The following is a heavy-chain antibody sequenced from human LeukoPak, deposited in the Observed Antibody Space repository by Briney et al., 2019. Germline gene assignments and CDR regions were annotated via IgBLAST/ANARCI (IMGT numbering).Heavy chain of an antibody. J-gene: IGHJ4*02. CDR3: ATHGYYDSSGYYYVDY. CDR1: GYTLTELS. Sequence: GASVKVSCKVSGYTLTELSMRWVRQAPGKGLEWMGGFDPEDGETIYAQKFQGRVTMTEDASTDTAYMELSSLRSEDTAVYYCATHGYYDSSGYYYVDYWGQGTLVTVSS. V-gene: IGHV1-24*01. CDR2: FDPEDGET. D-gene: IGHD3-22*01.